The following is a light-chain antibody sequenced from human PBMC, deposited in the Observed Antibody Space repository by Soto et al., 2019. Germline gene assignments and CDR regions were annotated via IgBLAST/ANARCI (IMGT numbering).Light chain of an antibody. CDR3: RQYGRSLGFA. Sequence: EIVLTQSPGTLSLSPGERATLSCRASQSVSSNFLAWYQEKPGQAPRLLIYGASNRATGIPDRFSGSGSGTDFTLTISRLEPEDFALYYCRQYGRSLGFALGVGTKVEIK. J-gene: IGKJ4*01. CDR2: GAS. CDR1: QSVSSNF. V-gene: IGKV3-20*01.